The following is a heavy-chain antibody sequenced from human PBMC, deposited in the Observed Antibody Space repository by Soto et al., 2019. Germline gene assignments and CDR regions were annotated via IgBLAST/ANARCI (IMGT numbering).Heavy chain of an antibody. J-gene: IGHJ4*02. Sequence: QVQLVESGGGVVQPGRSLRLSCAASGFTFSSYGMHWVRQAPGKGLEWVAVISYDGSNKYYADSVKGQFTISTDNSKNPLYRQMNSLRAEDTAMYYCAKDYWRIAAHPDYWCQGTLVTVSS. V-gene: IGHV3-30*18. CDR1: GFTFSSYG. CDR3: AKDYWRIAAHPDY. CDR2: ISYDGSNK. D-gene: IGHD6-6*01.